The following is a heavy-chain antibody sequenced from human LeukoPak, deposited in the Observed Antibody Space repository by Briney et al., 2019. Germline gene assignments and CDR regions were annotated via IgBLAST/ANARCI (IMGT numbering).Heavy chain of an antibody. V-gene: IGHV5-51*01. CDR2: IYPGDSDT. CDR3: ARHEGTAIVHFDY. CDR1: GYSFTSYW. J-gene: IGHJ4*02. Sequence: GESLQISCKGSGYSFTSYWIGWVRQMPGKGLEWMGIIYPGDSDTRYSPSFQGQVTISADKSISTACLQWSSLKASDTAMYYCARHEGTAIVHFDYWGQGTLVTVSS. D-gene: IGHD5-18*01.